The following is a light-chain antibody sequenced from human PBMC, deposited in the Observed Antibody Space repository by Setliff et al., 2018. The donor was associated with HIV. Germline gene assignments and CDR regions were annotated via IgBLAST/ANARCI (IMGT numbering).Light chain of an antibody. CDR1: SNDVGGYNY. Sequence: SALTQPPSASGSPGQSITISCTGTSNDVGGYNYVSWYQQQPGKAPKLIIYEVTKRPSGAPDRFSGSKSGNTASLTVSGLRAEDEADYFCSSYTSSGTLFVFGTGTKVTVL. CDR3: SSYTSSGTLFV. J-gene: IGLJ1*01. V-gene: IGLV2-8*01. CDR2: EVT.